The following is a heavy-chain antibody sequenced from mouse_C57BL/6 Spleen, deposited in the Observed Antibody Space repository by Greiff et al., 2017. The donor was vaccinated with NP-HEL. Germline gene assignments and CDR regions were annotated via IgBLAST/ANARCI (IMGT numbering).Heavy chain of an antibody. CDR2: IDPSDSET. CDR1: GYTFTSYW. V-gene: IGHV1-52*01. J-gene: IGHJ2*01. Sequence: PLQQPWAALLLPFSSFNLSFKASGYTFTSYWMHWVKQRPIQGLEWIGNIDPSDSETHYNQKFKDKATLTVDKSSSTAYMQLSSLTSEDSAVYYCARDYGSSYFDYWGQGTTLTVSS. CDR3: ARDYGSSYFDY. D-gene: IGHD1-1*01.